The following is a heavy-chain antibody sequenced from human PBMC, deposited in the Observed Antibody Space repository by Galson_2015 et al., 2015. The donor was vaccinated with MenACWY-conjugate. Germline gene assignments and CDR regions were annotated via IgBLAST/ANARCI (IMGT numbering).Heavy chain of an antibody. V-gene: IGHV4-31*03. D-gene: IGHD4-11*01. J-gene: IGHJ1*01. Sequence: TLSLTCSVSGGSITSDSSYWTWIRQPPGKGLEWLGCIYYTGSTYYNPSLKSRVTISADTSKNQFSLKVNSVTAADTAVYYCARGYSHFQYWGQGTLVIVSS. CDR3: ARGYSHFQY. CDR2: IYYTGST. CDR1: GGSITSDSSY.